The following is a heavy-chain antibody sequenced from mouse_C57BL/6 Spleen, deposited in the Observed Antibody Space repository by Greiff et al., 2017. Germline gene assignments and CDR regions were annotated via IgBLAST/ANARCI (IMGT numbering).Heavy chain of an antibody. CDR3: ARHYYGSRFDAMDY. Sequence: EVKLVESGGGLVKPGGSLKLSCAASGFTFSSYTMSWVRQTPEKRLEWVATISGGGGNTYYPDSVKGRFTISRDNAKNTLYLQMSSLRSEDTALYYCARHYYGSRFDAMDYWGQGTSVTVSS. V-gene: IGHV5-9*01. CDR1: GFTFSSYT. CDR2: ISGGGGNT. J-gene: IGHJ4*01. D-gene: IGHD1-1*01.